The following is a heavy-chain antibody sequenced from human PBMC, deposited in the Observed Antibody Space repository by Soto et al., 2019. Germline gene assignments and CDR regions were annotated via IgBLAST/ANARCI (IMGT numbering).Heavy chain of an antibody. J-gene: IGHJ4*02. Sequence: QVQLVESGGGVVQPGRSLRLSCAASGFTFSNYGMHWVRQAPGKGLEWVTVISSDGNNKYYADSVRGRFTISRDNSKNTLYLQMNSLRAEDTAVYYCAKDAYVDTAMVTFDYWGQGTLVTVSS. CDR1: GFTFSNYG. D-gene: IGHD5-18*01. V-gene: IGHV3-30*18. CDR2: ISSDGNNK. CDR3: AKDAYVDTAMVTFDY.